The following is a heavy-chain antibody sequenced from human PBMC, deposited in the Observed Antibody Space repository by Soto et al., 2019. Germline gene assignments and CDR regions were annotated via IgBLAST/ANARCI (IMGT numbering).Heavy chain of an antibody. V-gene: IGHV4-61*01. Sequence: QVQLQESSPGLVKPSETLSLTCTVSGDSVSSDNYYWTWIRQPPGKGLEWIGYIYSSGSTNYNPSLKSRVTISLDTSSNQFSLKLTSVTAADTAVYYCARDIRGYSRAFDYWGQGTLVTVSS. CDR2: IYSSGST. CDR3: ARDIRGYSRAFDY. D-gene: IGHD5-18*01. CDR1: GDSVSSDNYY. J-gene: IGHJ4*02.